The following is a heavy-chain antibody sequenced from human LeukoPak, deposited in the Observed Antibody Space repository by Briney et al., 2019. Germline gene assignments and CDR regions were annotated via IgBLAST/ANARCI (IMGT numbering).Heavy chain of an antibody. CDR1: GAYFTNYY. CDR3: ARVGYYDSSGYYYGLLDV. J-gene: IGHJ6*04. Sequence: SETLSLTCTVSGAYFTNYYWSFIRQPPGKGLEWIGYIYYSGSTYYNPSLKSRVTISVDTSKNQFSLKLSSVTAADTAVYYCARVGYYDSSGYYYGLLDVWGKGTTVTVSS. CDR2: IYYSGST. D-gene: IGHD3-22*01. V-gene: IGHV4-59*12.